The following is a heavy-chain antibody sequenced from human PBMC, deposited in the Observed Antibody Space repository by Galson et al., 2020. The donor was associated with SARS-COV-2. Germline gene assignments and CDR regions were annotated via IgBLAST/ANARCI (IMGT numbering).Heavy chain of an antibody. D-gene: IGHD6-13*01. V-gene: IGHV1-2*02. CDR1: AYMFADFY. Sequence: ASVKVSCKASAYMFADFYIHWLRQAPGQGLEWMGWIYNNNGATNYAQKFQGRVSMTRDTSVTTAYMELSSLKSDDTATYYCAKDNAVAPGVDPGWGSFDPWGQGTLVTVSA. CDR2: IYNNNGAT. CDR3: AKDNAVAPGVDPGWGSFDP. J-gene: IGHJ5*02.